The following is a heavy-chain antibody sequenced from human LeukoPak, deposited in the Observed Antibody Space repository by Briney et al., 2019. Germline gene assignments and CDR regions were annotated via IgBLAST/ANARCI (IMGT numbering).Heavy chain of an antibody. J-gene: IGHJ4*02. Sequence: SVKVSCKASGGTFSSYAISWVRQAPGQGLEWMGGIIPIFGTANYAQKFQGRVTFTADKSTSTAYMELSSLRSADTAVYYCASGEYYYDRSAYGPFDSWGQGTLVTVSS. CDR3: ASGEYYYDRSAYGPFDS. V-gene: IGHV1-69*06. CDR1: GGTFSSYA. D-gene: IGHD3-22*01. CDR2: IIPIFGTA.